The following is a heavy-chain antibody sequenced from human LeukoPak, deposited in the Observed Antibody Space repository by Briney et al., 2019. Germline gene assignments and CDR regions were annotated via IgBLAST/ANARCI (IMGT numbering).Heavy chain of an antibody. CDR1: GYTFTNYG. Sequence: APVKVSCKTSGYTFTNYGISWVRQAPGLGLEWMGWISAYNGNTNYAQKVQGRVTMTTDTSTSTAYMELRSLRFDGTAVYYCSRDQSVRLLQTSSTYFKHVFAIWGQGSMVTVSS. CDR2: ISAYNGNT. J-gene: IGHJ3*02. V-gene: IGHV1-18*01. CDR3: SRDQSVRLLQTSSTYFKHVFAI. D-gene: IGHD6-13*01.